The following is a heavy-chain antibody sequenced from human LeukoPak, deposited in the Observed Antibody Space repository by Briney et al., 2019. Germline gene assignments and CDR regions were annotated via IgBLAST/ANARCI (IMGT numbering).Heavy chain of an antibody. CDR2: IYHSGST. D-gene: IGHD2-2*01. CDR1: GGSISSGGYY. J-gene: IGHJ4*02. CDR3: ARWGCSSTSCRFDY. Sequence: PSETLSLTCTVSGGSISSGGYYWSWIRQPPGKGLEWIGYIYHSGSTYYNPSLKSRVTISVDRSKNHFSLKLSSVTAADTAVYYCARWGCSSTSCRFDYWGQGTLVTVSS. V-gene: IGHV4-30-2*01.